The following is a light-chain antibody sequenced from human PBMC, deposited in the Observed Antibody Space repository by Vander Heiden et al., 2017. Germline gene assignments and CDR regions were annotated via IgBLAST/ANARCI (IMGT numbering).Light chain of an antibody. J-gene: IGLJ1*01. CDR2: DVS. V-gene: IGLV2-14*01. CDR3: SSLSATSTLAYV. CDR1: SSDIGRYNY. Sequence: QSALAQPPSVSGSPGQSITISCTGTSSDIGRYNYVSWYQQLPGRAPKLVIYDVSNRPSGISNRFSGSKSGNTASLTISGLQAEDEADYYCSSLSATSTLAYVFGSGTKVTVL.